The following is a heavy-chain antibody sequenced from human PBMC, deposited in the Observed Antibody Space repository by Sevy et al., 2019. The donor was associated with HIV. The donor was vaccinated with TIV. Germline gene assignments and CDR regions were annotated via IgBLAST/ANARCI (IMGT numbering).Heavy chain of an antibody. J-gene: IGHJ4*02. V-gene: IGHV3-15*01. Sequence: GGSLRLSCAASGFTFSNAWMSWVRQAPGKGLEWVGRIKSKTEGATRDFAAPVKGRLLISRDDSRNTVYMQMTSLKTEDTSVYYCTAGLGASDFDYWGQGTLVTVSS. CDR1: GFTFSNAW. CDR2: IKSKTEGATR. D-gene: IGHD1-26*01. CDR3: TAGLGASDFDY.